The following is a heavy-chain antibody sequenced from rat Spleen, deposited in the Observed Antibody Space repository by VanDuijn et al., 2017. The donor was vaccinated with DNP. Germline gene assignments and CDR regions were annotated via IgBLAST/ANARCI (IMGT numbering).Heavy chain of an antibody. D-gene: IGHD1-12*03. Sequence: EVQLVESGGGLVQPGRSLKLSCAASGFTFSDYYMAWVRQAPTRGLEWVASISHDGGYTYYRDSVKGRFTISRDNAKNTLYLQMNSLRSEDTATYYCARVLITMMVITPDYWGQGVMVTVSS. CDR2: ISHDGGYT. J-gene: IGHJ2*01. V-gene: IGHV5-25*01. CDR3: ARVLITMMVITPDY. CDR1: GFTFSDYY.